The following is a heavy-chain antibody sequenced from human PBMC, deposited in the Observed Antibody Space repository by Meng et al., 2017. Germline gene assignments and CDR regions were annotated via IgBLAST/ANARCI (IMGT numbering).Heavy chain of an antibody. CDR3: AHRRGDSREGWFDP. V-gene: IGHV2-5*02. CDR2: IYWDDDK. Sequence: HITLQQAGPTMVNPTQTLTLTCTFSGFALSTSGVGVGWIRQPPGKALEWLALIYWDDDKRYSPSLKSRLTITKDTSKNQVVLTMTNMDPVDTATYYCAHRRGDSREGWFDPWGQGTLVTVSS. J-gene: IGHJ5*02. CDR1: GFALSTSGVG. D-gene: IGHD2-21*02.